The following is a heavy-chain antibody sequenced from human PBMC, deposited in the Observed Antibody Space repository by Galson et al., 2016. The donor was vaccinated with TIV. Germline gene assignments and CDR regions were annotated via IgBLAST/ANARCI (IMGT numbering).Heavy chain of an antibody. V-gene: IGHV4-38-2*02. CDR1: GFSIASGYF. J-gene: IGHJ6*02. CDR3: ARDCTSSTCRIYYYGMDV. Sequence: LSLTCTVSGFSIASGYFWGWIRQPPGKGLECLGNMHQSGSSYYNPSLKSRLTISVDTSKNQFSLTLRSVTAADSAVYYCARDCTSSTCRIYYYGMDVWGQGTTVTVSS. D-gene: IGHD2-15*01. CDR2: MHQSGSS.